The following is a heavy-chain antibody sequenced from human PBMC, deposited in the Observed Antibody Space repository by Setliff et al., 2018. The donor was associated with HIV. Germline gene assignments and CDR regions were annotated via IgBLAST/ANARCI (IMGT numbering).Heavy chain of an antibody. CDR1: GYSFTAHY. D-gene: IGHD6-25*01. J-gene: IGHJ4*02. Sequence: ASVKVSCKASGYSFTAHYMHWVRQAPGLGLEWMGLINPTGTWTSYAQRFQGRATMTRDTSTNTDYMELSSLRSEDTAVYYCATLLSYSSAWHYWAQGTLVTVSS. V-gene: IGHV1-46*01. CDR2: INPTGTWT. CDR3: ATLLSYSSAWHY.